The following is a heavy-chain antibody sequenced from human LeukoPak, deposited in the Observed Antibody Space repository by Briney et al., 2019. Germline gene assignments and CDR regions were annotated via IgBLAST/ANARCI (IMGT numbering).Heavy chain of an antibody. Sequence: GGSLRLSCAASGFTFSSYAIHWVRQAPGKGLEWVAVISYDGSNKYYADSVKGRFTISRDNSKNTLYLQMNSLSAEDTAVYYCAREVRYFDWLLPTTNYFDYWGQGTLVTVSS. CDR2: ISYDGSNK. V-gene: IGHV3-30*04. J-gene: IGHJ4*02. CDR1: GFTFSSYA. CDR3: AREVRYFDWLLPTTNYFDY. D-gene: IGHD3-9*01.